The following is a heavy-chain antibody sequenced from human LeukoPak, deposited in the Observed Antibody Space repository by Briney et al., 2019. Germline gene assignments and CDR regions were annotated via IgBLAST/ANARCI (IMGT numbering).Heavy chain of an antibody. J-gene: IGHJ4*02. V-gene: IGHV3-11*01. D-gene: IGHD3-22*01. Sequence: PGGSLRLSCAASGFAFSDFYMSWVRQAPGLGLEWLSYISSSGTTIYYGDSVQGRFTVSRDNAKKSVYLQMSSLRAEDTAVYYCARFKGSGYSLLIDRWGQGTLVTVSS. CDR2: ISSSGTTI. CDR3: ARFKGSGYSLLIDR. CDR1: GFAFSDFY.